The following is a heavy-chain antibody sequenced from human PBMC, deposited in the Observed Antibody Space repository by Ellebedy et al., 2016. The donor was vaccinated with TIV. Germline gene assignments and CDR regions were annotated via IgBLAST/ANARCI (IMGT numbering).Heavy chain of an antibody. V-gene: IGHV5-51*01. CDR1: GYSFTSYW. D-gene: IGHD2-15*01. CDR2: IYPGDSDT. CDR3: ARRSGGSYCSGGSCYIGDYYYGMDV. Sequence: GESLKISXKGSGYSFTSYWIGWVRQMPGKGLEWMGIIYPGDSDTRYSPSFQGQVTISADKSISTAYLQWSSLKASDTAMYYCARRSGGSYCSGGSCYIGDYYYGMDVWGQGTTVTVSS. J-gene: IGHJ6*02.